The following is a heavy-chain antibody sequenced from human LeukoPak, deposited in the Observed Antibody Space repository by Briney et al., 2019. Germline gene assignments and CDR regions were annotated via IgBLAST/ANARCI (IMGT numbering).Heavy chain of an antibody. CDR1: GGSISSGDYY. J-gene: IGHJ5*02. D-gene: IGHD4-17*01. CDR2: INHSGST. Sequence: SETLSLTCTVSGGSISSGDYYWSWIRQPPGKGLEWIGEINHSGSTYYTPSLKSRLTISVDTSKNQFSLKLSSVTAADTAVYYCARVSGGDSLTYNWFDPWGQGTLVTVSS. CDR3: ARVSGGDSLTYNWFDP. V-gene: IGHV4-39*07.